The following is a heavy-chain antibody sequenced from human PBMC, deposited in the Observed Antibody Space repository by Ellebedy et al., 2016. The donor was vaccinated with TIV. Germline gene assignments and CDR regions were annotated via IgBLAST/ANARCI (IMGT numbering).Heavy chain of an antibody. V-gene: IGHV3-74*01. D-gene: IGHD6-19*01. CDR1: GFTFSTYW. Sequence: GESLKISXAASGFTFSTYWMHWVRQAPGKGLVWVSRISSDGTTTIYADSVKGRFTISRDNAKKSLYLQMNSLRAEDTAVYYCARDLVAGTPFDYWGQGTLVTVSS. CDR3: ARDLVAGTPFDY. CDR2: ISSDGTTT. J-gene: IGHJ4*02.